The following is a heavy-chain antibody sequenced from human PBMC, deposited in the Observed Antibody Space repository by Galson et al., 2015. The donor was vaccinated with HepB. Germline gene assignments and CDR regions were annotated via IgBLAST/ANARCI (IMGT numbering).Heavy chain of an antibody. CDR3: AKDLHSGYTYGRLFDY. J-gene: IGHJ4*02. Sequence: SLRLSCAASAFTFSDYAMNWVRQAPGKGLEWVSCIRGSGGNTYYADSVKGRFTISRDNSKNTLYLQMNSLRGEDTAVYYRAKDLHSGYTYGRLFDYGGQGTLVTVSS. V-gene: IGHV3-23*01. CDR1: AFTFSDYA. CDR2: IRGSGGNT. D-gene: IGHD5-18*01.